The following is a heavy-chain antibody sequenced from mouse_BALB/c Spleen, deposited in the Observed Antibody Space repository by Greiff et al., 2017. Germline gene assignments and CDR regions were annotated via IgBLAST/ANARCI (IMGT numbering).Heavy chain of an antibody. Sequence: QVQLKESGPGLVAPSQCLSITCTVSGFSLTSYGVHWVRQPPGKGLEWLGLIWAGGSTKYNSALMSRLSISKDNSTSQVFLKMNSLQTDDTAMYYCARASSSTGVLAYWGQGTLVTVSA. CDR3: ARASSSTGVLAY. J-gene: IGHJ3*01. CDR2: IWAGGST. D-gene: IGHD4-1*02. CDR1: GFSLTSYG. V-gene: IGHV2-9*02.